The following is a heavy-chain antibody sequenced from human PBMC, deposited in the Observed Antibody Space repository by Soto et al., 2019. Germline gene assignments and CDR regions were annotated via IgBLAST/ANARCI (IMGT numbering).Heavy chain of an antibody. Sequence: GGSLRLSCAASGFTFSSYAMSWVRQAPGKGLEWVSAISGSGGSTYYADSVKGRFTISRDNSKNTLYLQMNSLRAEDTAVYYCAKDRSIAVAGDSVVTDDDYWGQGTLVTVSS. CDR1: GFTFSSYA. V-gene: IGHV3-23*01. D-gene: IGHD6-19*01. CDR3: AKDRSIAVAGDSVVTDDDY. CDR2: ISGSGGST. J-gene: IGHJ4*02.